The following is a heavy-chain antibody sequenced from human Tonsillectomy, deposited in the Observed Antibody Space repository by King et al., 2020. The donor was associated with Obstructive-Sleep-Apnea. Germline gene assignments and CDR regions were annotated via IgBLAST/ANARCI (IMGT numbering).Heavy chain of an antibody. CDR1: GGSISSYY. CDR3: ARASGGDFDY. CDR2: IYYSGST. D-gene: IGHD3-16*01. J-gene: IGHJ4*02. Sequence: QLQESGPGLVKPSETLSLTCTVSGGSISSYYWSWIRQPPGKGLEWIGYIYYSGSTNYNPSLKSRVTISVDTSKNQFSLKLSSVTAADTAVYYCARASGGDFDYWGQGTLVTVSS. V-gene: IGHV4-59*01.